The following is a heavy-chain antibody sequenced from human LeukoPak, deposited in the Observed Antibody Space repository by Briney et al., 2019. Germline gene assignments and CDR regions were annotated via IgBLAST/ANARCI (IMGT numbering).Heavy chain of an antibody. CDR3: IVFGDSNH. CDR1: GFTGSNNY. D-gene: IGHD4-17*01. V-gene: IGHV3-53*01. J-gene: IGHJ5*02. Sequence: GGSLRLSCAASGFTGSNNYMSWVRQAPGKGLEWVSAIHSSGGTYYADSVKGRFTISRDTSKNTPYLQINSLRVEDTAVYYCIVFGDSNHWGQGTLVTVSS. CDR2: IHSSGGT.